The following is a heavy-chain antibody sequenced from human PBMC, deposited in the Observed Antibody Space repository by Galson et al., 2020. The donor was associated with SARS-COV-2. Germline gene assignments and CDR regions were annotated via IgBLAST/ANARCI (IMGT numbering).Heavy chain of an antibody. CDR2: IPTDGNNK. D-gene: IGHD6-13*01. CDR1: GFTFSNFG. J-gene: IGHJ3*01. Sequence: GESLKISCAASGFTFSNFGMHWVRQAPGKGLEWVAVIPTDGNNKYDSDSVKGRFTISRDNSNNTLYLQMNSLRPEDTAVYFCARSAYSSTWTLGDAFDVWGQGTLVTVSS. CDR3: ARSAYSSTWTLGDAFDV. V-gene: IGHV3-30*03.